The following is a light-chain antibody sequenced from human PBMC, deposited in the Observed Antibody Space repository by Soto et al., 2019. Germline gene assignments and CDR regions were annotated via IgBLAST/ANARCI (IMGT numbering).Light chain of an antibody. CDR3: SSYTISSTQV. CDR1: SSHVGGYNY. V-gene: IGLV2-14*01. Sequence: QSALTQPASVSGSPGQSITISCTGTSSHVGGYNYVSWYQQHPGKAPKLMIYEVSNRPSGVSNRFSGSKSGNTASLTISGLQAEDETDYYCSSYTISSTQVFGTGTKLTGL. J-gene: IGLJ1*01. CDR2: EVS.